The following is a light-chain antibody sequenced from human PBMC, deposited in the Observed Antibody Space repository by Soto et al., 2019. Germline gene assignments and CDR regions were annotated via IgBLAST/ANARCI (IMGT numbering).Light chain of an antibody. V-gene: IGKV1D-16*01. J-gene: IGKJ4*01. Sequence: DVQMTQSPSSLSASVGDRVTITCRASQDINSYLAWYQQKPGNAPKSLIYAASSLQTGVPSRFTCSESGTDFTLTISNLQPEDSATYYCQQYNICPLTFGGGTKVEIK. CDR2: AAS. CDR1: QDINSY. CDR3: QQYNICPLT.